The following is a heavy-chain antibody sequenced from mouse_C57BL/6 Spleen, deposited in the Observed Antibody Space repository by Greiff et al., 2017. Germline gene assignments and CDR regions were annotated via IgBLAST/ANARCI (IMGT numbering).Heavy chain of an antibody. V-gene: IGHV1-42*01. CDR1: GYSFTGYY. CDR3: ARWYYGSSYAMDY. D-gene: IGHD1-1*01. Sequence: VQLQQSGPELVKPGASVKISCKASGYSFTGYYMNWVKQSPEKSLEWIGEINPSTGGTTYNQKFKAKATLTVDKSSSTAYMQLKSLTSEDSAVYYCARWYYGSSYAMDYWGQGTSVTVSS. J-gene: IGHJ4*01. CDR2: INPSTGGT.